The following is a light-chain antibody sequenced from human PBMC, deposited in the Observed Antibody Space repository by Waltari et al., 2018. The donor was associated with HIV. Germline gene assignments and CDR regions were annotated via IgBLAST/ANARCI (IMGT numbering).Light chain of an antibody. CDR2: GNS. CDR3: QSYDSSLSWV. CDR1: SSNIGAGHD. J-gene: IGLJ3*02. V-gene: IGLV1-40*01. Sequence: QSVLTQPPSVSGAPGQRVTISCTGSSSNIGAGHDLHWYQQLPGTAPKLLIYGNSNRPSGVPDRFSGSKSGTSASLAITGLQAEDEADYYCQSYDSSLSWVFGGGTKLTVL.